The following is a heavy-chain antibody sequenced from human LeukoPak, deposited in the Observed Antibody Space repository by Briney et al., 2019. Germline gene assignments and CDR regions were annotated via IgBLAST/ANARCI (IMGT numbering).Heavy chain of an antibody. CDR1: GYTFTGYY. CDR3: ARGYDHDAFDI. Sequence: ASVKVSCKASGYTFTGYYLNWVRQAPGQGLEWMGWIIPNSGGTNYAQKFQGRVTMTRDTSIGTAYMELSRLRSDDTAVYYCARGYDHDAFDIWGQGTMVTVSS. J-gene: IGHJ3*02. V-gene: IGHV1-2*02. CDR2: IIPNSGGT. D-gene: IGHD5-12*01.